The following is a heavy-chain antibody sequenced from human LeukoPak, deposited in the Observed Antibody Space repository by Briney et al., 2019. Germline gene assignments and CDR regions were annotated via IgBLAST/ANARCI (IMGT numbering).Heavy chain of an antibody. Sequence: GGSLRLSCAASGFTFSSYAMSWVRQAPGKGLEWVSAISGSGGSTYYADSVKGRFTISRDNSKNTLYLQMDSLRAEDTAVYYCASPDYGDYGIDYWGQGTLVTVSS. V-gene: IGHV3-23*01. CDR2: ISGSGGST. CDR3: ASPDYGDYGIDY. J-gene: IGHJ4*02. CDR1: GFTFSSYA. D-gene: IGHD4-17*01.